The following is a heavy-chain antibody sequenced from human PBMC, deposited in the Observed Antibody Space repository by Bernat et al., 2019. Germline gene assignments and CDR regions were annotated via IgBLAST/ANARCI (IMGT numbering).Heavy chain of an antibody. J-gene: IGHJ3*02. D-gene: IGHD1-26*01. CDR2: VSWNSGSI. V-gene: IGHV3-9*01. CDR3: AKDLSGPGWESILSAFDI. Sequence: EVQLVESGGGLVQPGRSLRLSCAASGFTFDDYAMHWVREAPGKGLEWVSGVSWNSGSIGYADSVKGRLNLSRDNAKNSLYLQMNSLRAADTALYYCAKDLSGPGWESILSAFDIWGQGTMVTVSS. CDR1: GFTFDDYA.